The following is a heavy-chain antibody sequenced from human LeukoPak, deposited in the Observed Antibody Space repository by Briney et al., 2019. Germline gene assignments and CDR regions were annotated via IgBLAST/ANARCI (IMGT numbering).Heavy chain of an antibody. J-gene: IGHJ6*02. CDR3: ARAYYHDSSGYYYPTGLDV. V-gene: IGHV1-2*02. CDR2: INPNSGGT. D-gene: IGHD3-22*01. Sequence: GASVKVSCKASGYTFTGYYMHWVRQAPGQGLEWMGWINPNSGGTNYAQKFQGRVTMTRDTSISTAYMELSRLRSDDTAVYYCARAYYHDSSGYYYPTGLDVWGQGTTVTVSS. CDR1: GYTFTGYY.